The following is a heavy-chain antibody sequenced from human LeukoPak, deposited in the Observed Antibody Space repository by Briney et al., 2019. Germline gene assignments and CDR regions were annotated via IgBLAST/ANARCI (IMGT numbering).Heavy chain of an antibody. CDR1: GFTFSGFG. CDR3: AKLWGTYDPLDI. CDR2: ISYDGNNK. D-gene: IGHD3-16*01. Sequence: GGSLRLSCAVSGFTFSGFGMHWVHQAPGKGLEWVAVISYDGNNKFYGDSVKGRFTISRDNSKDTLYLQMTSLRPEDTAIYYCAKLWGTYDPLDIWGQGTLVTVSS. J-gene: IGHJ3*02. V-gene: IGHV3-30*18.